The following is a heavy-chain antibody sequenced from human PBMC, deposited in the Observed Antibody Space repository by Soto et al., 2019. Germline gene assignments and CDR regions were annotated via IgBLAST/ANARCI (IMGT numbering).Heavy chain of an antibody. Sequence: SETLSLTCTVSGGSVSSGSYYWSWIRPPPGKGLEWIGYISYSGSTNYNPSLKSRATTSVDTSKNQFSLNLSSMTAADTAVYYGARGADYIGVFVYLDPGTLVAVST. CDR3: ARGADYIGVFVY. CDR1: GGSVSSGSYY. J-gene: IGHJ4*02. D-gene: IGHD2-2*02. CDR2: ISYSGST. V-gene: IGHV4-61*01.